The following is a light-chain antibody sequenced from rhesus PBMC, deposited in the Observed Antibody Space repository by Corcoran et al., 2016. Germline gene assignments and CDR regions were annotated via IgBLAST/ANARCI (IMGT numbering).Light chain of an antibody. V-gene: IGKV1-74*01. CDR1: ENVNNY. Sequence: DIQMTQSPSSLSASVGDRVTITCRASENVNNYLHWYQQKPGKAPKLLIYKASTLQSGVPSRFSGRGSGKDFTLTIRSLRPEDFATFYCQHSYCTPYRFGQWTKVEIK. CDR3: QHSYCTPYR. CDR2: KAS. J-gene: IGKJ2*01.